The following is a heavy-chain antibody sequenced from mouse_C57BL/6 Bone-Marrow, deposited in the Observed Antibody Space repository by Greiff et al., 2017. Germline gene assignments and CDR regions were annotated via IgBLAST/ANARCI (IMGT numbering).Heavy chain of an antibody. CDR3: AKRDYYDYDGYAMDY. CDR1: GFSLTSYG. CDR2: IWRGGST. J-gene: IGHJ4*01. D-gene: IGHD2-4*01. V-gene: IGHV2-5*01. Sequence: VKLMESGPGLVQPSQSLSITCTVSGFSLTSYGVHWVRQSPGKGLEWLGVIWRGGSTDYNAAFMSRLSITKDNSKSQVFFKMNSLQADDTAIYYCAKRDYYDYDGYAMDYWGQGTSVTVSS.